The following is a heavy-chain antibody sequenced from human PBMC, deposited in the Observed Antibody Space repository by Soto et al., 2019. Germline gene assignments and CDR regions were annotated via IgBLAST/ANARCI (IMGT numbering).Heavy chain of an antibody. CDR3: AISQDRGGRTTFIY. J-gene: IGHJ4*02. CDR2: INWKSDI. V-gene: IGHV3-9*01. Sequence: PGGSLRLSCAVSGFTFYDNAIHCFRQAPEKGLEWVSGINWKSDIGYADSVKGRFTISRDNAENSLYLQMDSLRAEDTALYYCAISQDRGGRTTFIYWGQGTQVTVSS. D-gene: IGHD3-16*01. CDR1: GFTFYDNA.